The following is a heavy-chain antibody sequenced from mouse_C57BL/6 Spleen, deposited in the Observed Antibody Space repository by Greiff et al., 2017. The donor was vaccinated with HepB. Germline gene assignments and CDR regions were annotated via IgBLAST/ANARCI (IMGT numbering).Heavy chain of an antibody. CDR1: GYSFTDYN. CDR2: INPNYGTT. V-gene: IGHV1-39*01. D-gene: IGHD2-1*01. J-gene: IGHJ4*01. Sequence: EVQLQQSGPELVKPGASVKISCKASGYSFTDYNMNWVKQSNGKSLEWIGVINPNYGTTTYNQKFKGKATLTVDQSSSTAYMQLNSLTSEDSAVYYCARENYGNNYYAMDYWGQGTSVTVAS. CDR3: ARENYGNNYYAMDY.